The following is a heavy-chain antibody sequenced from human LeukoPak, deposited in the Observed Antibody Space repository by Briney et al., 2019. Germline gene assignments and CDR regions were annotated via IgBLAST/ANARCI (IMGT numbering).Heavy chain of an antibody. J-gene: IGHJ4*02. D-gene: IGHD2-8*01. CDR3: AKVPASHLLIYYFDY. CDR1: GFTFSSYA. V-gene: IGHV3-23*01. Sequence: PGGSLRLSCAASGFTFSSYAMSWVRQAPGKGLEWVSAISGDSGSTYYTDSVKGRFTISRDNSKNTLYLQMNSLRAEDTAVYFCAKVPASHLLIYYFDYWGQGTLVTVSS. CDR2: ISGDSGST.